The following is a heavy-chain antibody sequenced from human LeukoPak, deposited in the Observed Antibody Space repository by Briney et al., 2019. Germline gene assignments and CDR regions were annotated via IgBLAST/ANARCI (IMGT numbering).Heavy chain of an antibody. J-gene: IGHJ2*01. D-gene: IGHD2-2*01. V-gene: IGHV3-30*03. CDR3: AREASVTNWYFDL. Sequence: PGGSLRLSYAASGFTFSSHGMQWVRQAPGKELEWVTSIASYGSAQYYIDSVKGRFTTSRDNSKNMLYLQMNSLRTEDTAVYYCAREASVTNWYFDLWGRGALVSVSS. CDR2: IASYGSAQ. CDR1: GFTFSSHG.